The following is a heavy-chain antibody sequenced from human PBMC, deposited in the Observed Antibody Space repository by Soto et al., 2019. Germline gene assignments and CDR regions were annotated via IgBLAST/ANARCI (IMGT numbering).Heavy chain of an antibody. CDR2: FNPILDMS. CDR1: GDTFNFYT. V-gene: IGHV1-69*02. J-gene: IGHJ4*02. CDR3: ATSYGSGSRPFDY. Sequence: SVKVSCKASGDTFNFYTINWLRQAPGQGLEWMGRFNPILDMSTYAHKFQGRVTVIADKSTSTVHMQLSSLRSDDTATYYCATSYGSGSRPFDYWGQGTLVTVSS. D-gene: IGHD3-10*01.